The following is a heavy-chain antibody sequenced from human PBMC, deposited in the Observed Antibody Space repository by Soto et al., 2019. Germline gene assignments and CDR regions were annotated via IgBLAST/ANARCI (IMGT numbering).Heavy chain of an antibody. CDR2: ISHHGIRT. D-gene: IGHD1-26*01. CDR3: AKDWVGGSNNYQLDY. Sequence: GGSRILSCAASGFALSTDSMGWGRQAPDKGLQWLATISHHGIRTHYADSVMGRFTISRDNFKKVVYLHLSGLRVEDTAIYYCAKDWVGGSNNYQLDYRGQGTAVTVAS. J-gene: IGHJ4*02. CDR1: GFALSTDS. V-gene: IGHV3-30*18.